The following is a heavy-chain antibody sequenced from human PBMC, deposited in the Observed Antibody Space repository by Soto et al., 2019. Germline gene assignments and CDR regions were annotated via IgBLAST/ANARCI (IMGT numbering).Heavy chain of an antibody. J-gene: IGHJ6*03. CDR1: GDSVSSNSAG. CDR2: TYYRSKWYF. V-gene: IGHV6-1*01. D-gene: IGHD6-6*01. CDR3: ARLSWVVLSGHYYMYV. Sequence: PSQTLSLTCVISGDSVSSNSAGWNWIRQTPSRGLEWLGRTYYRSKWYFNYAVSVESRITINPDTSKNQFSLQLSSVTPDDTAVYYCARLSWVVLSGHYYMYVWGKGTTGTGSS.